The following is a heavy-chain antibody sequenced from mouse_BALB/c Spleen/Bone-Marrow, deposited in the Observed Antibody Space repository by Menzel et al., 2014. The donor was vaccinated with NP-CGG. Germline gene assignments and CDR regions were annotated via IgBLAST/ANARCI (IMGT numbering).Heavy chain of an antibody. CDR1: GFGFSSSD. V-gene: IGHV5-12-1*01. CDR2: ISSGGGST. J-gene: IGHJ2*01. D-gene: IGHD1-2*01. Sequence: EVKVEESGGGLVKPGGSLKLSCAASGFGFSSSDMSWVRQTPEKRLEWVAHISSGGGSTYYPDTVKGRFTVSRDNAKNTLYLQMSSLKSEDTAMYYCATHYYGRFDYWGQGTTLTVSS. CDR3: ATHYYGRFDY.